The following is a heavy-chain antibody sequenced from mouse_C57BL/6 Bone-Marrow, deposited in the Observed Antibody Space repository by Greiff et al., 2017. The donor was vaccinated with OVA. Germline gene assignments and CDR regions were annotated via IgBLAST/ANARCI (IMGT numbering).Heavy chain of an antibody. CDR3: ANYYGSSFAWFAY. Sequence: VQLQQSGPELVKPGASVKISCKASGYSFTDYNMNWVKQSTGKSLEWIGVINPNYGTTSYNQKFKGKATLTVDQSSSTAYMQLNSLTSEDSAVYYCANYYGSSFAWFAYWGQGTLVTVSA. CDR2: INPNYGTT. J-gene: IGHJ3*01. V-gene: IGHV1-39*01. CDR1: GYSFTDYN. D-gene: IGHD1-1*01.